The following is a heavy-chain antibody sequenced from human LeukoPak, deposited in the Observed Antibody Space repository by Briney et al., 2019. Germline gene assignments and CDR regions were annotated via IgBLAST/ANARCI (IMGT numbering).Heavy chain of an antibody. CDR1: GFTFSSYS. V-gene: IGHV3-21*04. CDR3: AKGSYYDSSGYGPFDY. D-gene: IGHD3-22*01. J-gene: IGHJ4*02. Sequence: GGSLRLSCAASGFTFSSYSMNWVRQAPGKGLEWVSSISSSSYIYYADSVKGRFTISRDNSKDALYLQMNSLRAEDTAVYYCAKGSYYDSSGYGPFDYWGQGTLVTV. CDR2: ISSSSYI.